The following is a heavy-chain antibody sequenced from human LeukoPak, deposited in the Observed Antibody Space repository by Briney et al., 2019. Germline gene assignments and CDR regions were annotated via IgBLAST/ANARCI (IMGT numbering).Heavy chain of an antibody. CDR2: ISYDGSNK. Sequence: PGGSLRLSCAAPGFTFSSYGMHWVRQAPGKGLEWVAVISYDGSNKYYADSVKGRFTISRDNSKNTLYLQMNSLRAEDTAVYYCARAPYDFWSGYSGYYYYGMDVWGQGTTVTVSS. D-gene: IGHD3-3*01. CDR3: ARAPYDFWSGYSGYYYYGMDV. V-gene: IGHV3-30*19. CDR1: GFTFSSYG. J-gene: IGHJ6*02.